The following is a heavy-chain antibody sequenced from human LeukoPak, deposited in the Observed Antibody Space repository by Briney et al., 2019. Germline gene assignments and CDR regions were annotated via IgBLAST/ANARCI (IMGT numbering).Heavy chain of an antibody. D-gene: IGHD1-26*01. Sequence: GGSLRLSCAASGFTFSSYGMSWVRQGPGKGLEWVAAISSSSRDIFYADSVKGRFSISRDNTQNSLSLQMSSLKAEDTAVYYCVREAAATLFDYWGQGTLVTVSS. J-gene: IGHJ4*02. CDR1: GFTFSSYG. V-gene: IGHV3-21*01. CDR2: ISSSSRDI. CDR3: VREAAATLFDY.